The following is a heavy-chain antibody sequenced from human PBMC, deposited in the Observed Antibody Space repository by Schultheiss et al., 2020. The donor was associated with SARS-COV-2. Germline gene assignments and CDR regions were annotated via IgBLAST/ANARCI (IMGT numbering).Heavy chain of an antibody. CDR1: GLTFNNAW. CDR2: ISGSGDST. D-gene: IGHD3-16*01. CDR3: ARDPGGVLDV. V-gene: IGHV3-23*01. J-gene: IGHJ6*02. Sequence: GGSLRLSCVASGLTFNNAWMSWVRQAPGKGLECVSGISGSGDSTNYADSVKGRFTISRDNSKNTLYLQMNSLRAEDTAVYYCARDPGGVLDVWGQGTTVTVSS.